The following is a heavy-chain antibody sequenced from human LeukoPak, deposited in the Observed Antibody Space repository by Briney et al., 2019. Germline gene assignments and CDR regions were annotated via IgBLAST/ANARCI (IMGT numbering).Heavy chain of an antibody. CDR3: ARGAMGLKYYYYMDV. CDR2: ILFGGST. D-gene: IGHD3-16*01. V-gene: IGHV4-59*01. Sequence: PSQTLSPTCTVSGGSMSSYCSGCVRQPPGGGMGWVGSILFGGSTNYKPCLKSRVTISVDTSKKQFSLKLSSVTAADTAVYYCARGAMGLKYYYYMDVWGKGTTVTVSS. J-gene: IGHJ6*03. CDR1: GGSMSSYC.